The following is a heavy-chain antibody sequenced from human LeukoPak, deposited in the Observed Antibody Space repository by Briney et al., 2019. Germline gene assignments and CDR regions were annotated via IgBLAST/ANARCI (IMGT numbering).Heavy chain of an antibody. CDR3: IAEGTTDY. V-gene: IGHV3-49*04. D-gene: IGHD1-7*01. Sequence: GGSLRLSCTASGLTFGAYAMSWVRQAPGKGLEWVGFIRSKAYGGTTEYVASVKGRFTISRDDSKSIAYLQMNSLKTEDTAVYYCIAEGTTDYWGQGSLVTVSS. J-gene: IGHJ4*02. CDR2: IRSKAYGGTT. CDR1: GLTFGAYA.